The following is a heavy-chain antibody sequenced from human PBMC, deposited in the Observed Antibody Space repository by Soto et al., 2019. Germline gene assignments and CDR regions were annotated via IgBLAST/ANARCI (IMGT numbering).Heavy chain of an antibody. V-gene: IGHV3-9*02. CDR1: GFTSDDYA. Sequence: GGSLRLSCVAPGFTSDDYAMHWVRQVPGKGLEWVSGIYWYSNRVDYADSVKGRFTTSRDNAENSLYLQMDYLRTEDTAFYYCVKDLQPGGADYWGQGTLVTVSS. D-gene: IGHD1-1*01. CDR3: VKDLQPGGADY. CDR2: IYWYSNRV. J-gene: IGHJ4*02.